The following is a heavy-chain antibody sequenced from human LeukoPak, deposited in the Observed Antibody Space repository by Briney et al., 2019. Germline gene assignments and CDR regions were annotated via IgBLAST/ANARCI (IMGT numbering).Heavy chain of an antibody. CDR3: ARLKEDSSSWYAEYFQH. Sequence: ASVKVSCKASGYAFTNYAVNWVRQAPGQGLEWMGWINPNSGGTNYAQKFQGRVTMTRDTSISTAYMELSRLRSDDTAVYYCARLKEDSSSWYAEYFQHWGQGTLVTVSS. V-gene: IGHV1-2*02. D-gene: IGHD6-13*01. CDR1: GYAFTNYA. CDR2: INPNSGGT. J-gene: IGHJ1*01.